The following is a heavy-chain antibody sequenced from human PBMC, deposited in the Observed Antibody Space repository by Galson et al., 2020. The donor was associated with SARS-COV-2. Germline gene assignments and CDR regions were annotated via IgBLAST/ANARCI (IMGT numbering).Heavy chain of an antibody. D-gene: IGHD6-19*01. Sequence: GESLKISCAASGFTFSDHAMHWVRQAPGQGLEWVAQIFFDGSEKYYGDSVRGRFPISRDSSKNTVYLQMNNLRVDDTAVYYCARDGQSTRGWAFDYWGQGTLLTVSA. J-gene: IGHJ4*02. V-gene: IGHV3-33*01. CDR1: GFTFSDHA. CDR2: IFFDGSEK. CDR3: ARDGQSTRGWAFDY.